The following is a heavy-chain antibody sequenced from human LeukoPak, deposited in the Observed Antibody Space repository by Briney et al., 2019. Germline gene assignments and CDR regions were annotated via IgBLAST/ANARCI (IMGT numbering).Heavy chain of an antibody. V-gene: IGHV1-2*02. D-gene: IGHD3-3*01. Sequence: ASVKVSCKASGYTFTGYYMHWVRQAPGQGLEWMGWINPNSGGTNYAQKFRGRVTMTRDTSISTAYMELSRLRSDDTAVYYCARDGSGYDFWIYYWGQGTLVTVSS. CDR3: ARDGSGYDFWIYY. J-gene: IGHJ4*02. CDR1: GYTFTGYY. CDR2: INPNSGGT.